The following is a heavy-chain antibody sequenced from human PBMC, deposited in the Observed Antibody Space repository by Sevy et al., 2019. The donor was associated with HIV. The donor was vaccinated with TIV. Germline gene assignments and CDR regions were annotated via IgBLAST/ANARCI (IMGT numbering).Heavy chain of an antibody. Sequence: SETLSLTCTVSGGSISSSSYYWGWIRQPPGKGLEWIGSIYYSGSTYYNPSLKSRVTISVDTSKNQFSLKLSSVTAAVTAVYYCARRYYDSSGYFDYWGQGTLVTVSS. J-gene: IGHJ4*02. V-gene: IGHV4-39*01. CDR1: GGSISSSSYY. CDR3: ARRYYDSSGYFDY. CDR2: IYYSGST. D-gene: IGHD3-22*01.